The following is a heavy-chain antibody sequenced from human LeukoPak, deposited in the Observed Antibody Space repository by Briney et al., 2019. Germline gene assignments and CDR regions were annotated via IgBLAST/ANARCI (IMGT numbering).Heavy chain of an antibody. CDR3: ARGGIQYGMGV. Sequence: SETLSLTCTVSGGSISSYYWSWIRQPAGKELEWIGRIYTSGSTNYNPSLKSRVTMSLDTSKNQFSLDLSSVTAADTAVYYCARGGIQYGMGVWGQGTTVTVSS. CDR2: IYTSGST. J-gene: IGHJ6*02. D-gene: IGHD1-14*01. CDR1: GGSISSYY. V-gene: IGHV4-4*07.